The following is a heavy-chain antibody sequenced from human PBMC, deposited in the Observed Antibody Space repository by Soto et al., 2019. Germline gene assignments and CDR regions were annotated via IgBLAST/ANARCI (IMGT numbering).Heavy chain of an antibody. CDR3: ARERWYDAFDV. CDR2: IFHGGNT. V-gene: IGHV4-38-2*02. D-gene: IGHD2-15*01. CDR1: GFFIGSGNY. Sequence: SETLSLTCAVSGFFIGSGNYWGWIRKPPGKGLEWIGSIFHGGNTYYNPSLKSRVTISVDMSKNQFSLKLKSVTAADTAVYYCARERWYDAFDVWGQGTVVTVSS. J-gene: IGHJ3*01.